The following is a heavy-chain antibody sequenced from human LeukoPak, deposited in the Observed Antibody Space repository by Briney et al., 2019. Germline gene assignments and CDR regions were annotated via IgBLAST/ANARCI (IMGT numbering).Heavy chain of an antibody. J-gene: IGHJ4*02. Sequence: GGSLRLSCAASGFTFSSYAMYWVRQAPGKGLEWVSTIRGSGGTTYYAGSVKGRFTISRDNSKNTLYLQMNSLRAEDTAVYYCASAPFIDDFWSGYCFDYWGQGTLVTVSS. D-gene: IGHD3-3*01. CDR2: IRGSGGTT. CDR1: GFTFSSYA. CDR3: ASAPFIDDFWSGYCFDY. V-gene: IGHV3-23*01.